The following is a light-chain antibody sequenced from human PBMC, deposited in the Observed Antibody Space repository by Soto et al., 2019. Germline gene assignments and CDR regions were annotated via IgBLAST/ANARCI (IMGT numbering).Light chain of an antibody. CDR2: EVS. CDR3: CSYAGSSTFV. J-gene: IGLJ2*01. CDR1: SSDVGSYDL. V-gene: IGLV2-23*02. Sequence: QSALTQPASVSGSPGQSITISCTGTSSDVGSYDLVSWYQQHPGKAPKLMIYEVSERPSGVSNRFSGSKSGSTASLTISGLQAEDDADYYCCSYAGSSTFVFGGGTKLTGL.